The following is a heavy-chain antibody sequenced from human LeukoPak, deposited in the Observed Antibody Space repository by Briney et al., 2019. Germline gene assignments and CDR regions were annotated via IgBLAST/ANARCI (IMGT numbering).Heavy chain of an antibody. D-gene: IGHD3-10*01. V-gene: IGHV3-74*01. CDR1: GFTFSSYW. CDR2: INSDGSST. CDR3: ARAYYGSGRKPMDV. J-gene: IGHJ6*03. Sequence: QPGGSLRLSCAASGFTFSSYWMHWVRQAPGKGLVWVSRINSDGSSTSYADSVKGRFTISRDNAKNTLYLQVNSLRAEDTAVYYCARAYYGSGRKPMDVWGKGTTVTVSS.